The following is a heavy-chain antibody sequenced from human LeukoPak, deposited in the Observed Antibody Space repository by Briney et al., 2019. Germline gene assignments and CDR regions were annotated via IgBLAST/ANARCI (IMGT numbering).Heavy chain of an antibody. CDR1: SGSFSGYY. CDR2: INDSGSV. CDR3: ARRLVDSGASQVSDD. D-gene: IGHD2-15*01. V-gene: IGHV4-34*01. Sequence: SETLSLTCAVYSGSFSGYYWSWVRQPPGKGLEWIGEINDSGSVNCNPSLKNRVTLSVDTSKNQFSLRLSSVAAADTAVYYCARRLVDSGASQVSDDWGQGTLVTVSS. J-gene: IGHJ4*02.